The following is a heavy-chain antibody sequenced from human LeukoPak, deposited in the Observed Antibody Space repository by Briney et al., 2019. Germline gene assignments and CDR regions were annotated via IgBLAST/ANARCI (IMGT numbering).Heavy chain of an antibody. Sequence: GGSLRLSCAASGFTFSSYSMNWVRQAPGKGLEWVSSISSSSSYIYYADSVKGRFTISRDNAKNSLYLQMNSLRAEDTAVYNCARGYLAVAGDYWGQGTLVTVSS. J-gene: IGHJ4*02. D-gene: IGHD6-19*01. CDR2: ISSSSSYI. CDR3: ARGYLAVAGDY. CDR1: GFTFSSYS. V-gene: IGHV3-21*01.